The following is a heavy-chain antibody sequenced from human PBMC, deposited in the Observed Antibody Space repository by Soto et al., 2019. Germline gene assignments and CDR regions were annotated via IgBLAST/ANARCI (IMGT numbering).Heavy chain of an antibody. CDR1: GFTFSSYE. J-gene: IGHJ6*01. Sequence: GGSLRLSCAASGFTFSSYEMNWVRQAPGKGLEWVSYISSSGSTIYYADSVKGRFTISRDNAKNSLYLQMNSLRAEDTAVYYCARDQEYGDYEVEYYYYGMDVWGQGTTVTVSP. CDR2: ISSSGSTI. CDR3: ARDQEYGDYEVEYYYYGMDV. V-gene: IGHV3-48*03. D-gene: IGHD4-17*01.